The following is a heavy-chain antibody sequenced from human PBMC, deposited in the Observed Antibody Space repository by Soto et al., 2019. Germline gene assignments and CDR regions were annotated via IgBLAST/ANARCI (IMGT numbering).Heavy chain of an antibody. Sequence: GASVKVSCKASGYTFTSYAMHWVRQAPGQRLEWVGWINAGNGNTKYSQKFQGRVTITRDTSASTAYMELSSLRSEDTAVYYCAREEGVLLWFGEFYGMDVWGQGTTVTVSS. CDR1: GYTFTSYA. CDR3: AREEGVLLWFGEFYGMDV. V-gene: IGHV1-3*01. CDR2: INAGNGNT. D-gene: IGHD3-10*01. J-gene: IGHJ6*02.